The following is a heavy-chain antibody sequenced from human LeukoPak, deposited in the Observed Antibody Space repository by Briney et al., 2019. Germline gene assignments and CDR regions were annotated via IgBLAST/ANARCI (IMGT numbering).Heavy chain of an antibody. CDR1: GFTFSSYW. Sequence: PGGSLRLPCAASGFTFSSYWFHWVRQTPGKGLVWVARINNDGTYTTYADSVKGRFTISRDNAQNTLYLQMNSLTAEDTGVYYCAREVLAAGKTHDYWGQGTLLTVSS. J-gene: IGHJ4*02. D-gene: IGHD6-13*01. CDR3: AREVLAAGKTHDY. V-gene: IGHV3-74*01. CDR2: INNDGTYT.